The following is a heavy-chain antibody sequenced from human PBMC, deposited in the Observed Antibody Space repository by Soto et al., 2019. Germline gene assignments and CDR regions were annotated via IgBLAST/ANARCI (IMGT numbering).Heavy chain of an antibody. J-gene: IGHJ5*02. CDR3: ARDQDSSSSNWFDP. V-gene: IGHV1-69*13. CDR2: IIPIFGTA. CDR1: GGTFSSYA. D-gene: IGHD6-6*01. Sequence: GASVKVSCKASGGTFSSYAISWVRQAPGQGLEWMGGIIPIFGTANYAQKFQGRVTITADESTSTAYMELSSLRSEDTAVYYCARDQDSSSSNWFDPWGQGTLVTVSS.